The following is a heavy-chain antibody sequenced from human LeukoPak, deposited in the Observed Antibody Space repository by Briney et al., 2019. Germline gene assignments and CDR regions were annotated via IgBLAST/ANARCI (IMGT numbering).Heavy chain of an antibody. CDR3: AKDLPNWGSGGDY. V-gene: IGHV3-30*18. CDR2: ISYDGSNK. D-gene: IGHD7-27*01. Sequence: GGSLRLSCAASGFTFSSYGMHWVRQAPGKGLEWVAVISYDGSNKYYADSVKGRFTISRDNSKNTLYLQMNSLRAEDTAVYYCAKDLPNWGSGGDYWGQGTLVTVSS. CDR1: GFTFSSYG. J-gene: IGHJ4*02.